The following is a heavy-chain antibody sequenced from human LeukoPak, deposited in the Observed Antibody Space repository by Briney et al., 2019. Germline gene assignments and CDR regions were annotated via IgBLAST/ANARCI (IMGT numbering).Heavy chain of an antibody. CDR3: AKVNDYGDYVSFDY. D-gene: IGHD4-17*01. CDR1: GFTFSSYG. V-gene: IGHV3-30*02. Sequence: GGSLRLSCAASGFTFSSYGMHWVRQAPGKGLEWVAFIRYDGSNKYYADSVKGRFTISRDNPKNTLYLQMNSLRAEDTAVYYCAKVNDYGDYVSFDYWGQGTLVTVSS. CDR2: IRYDGSNK. J-gene: IGHJ4*02.